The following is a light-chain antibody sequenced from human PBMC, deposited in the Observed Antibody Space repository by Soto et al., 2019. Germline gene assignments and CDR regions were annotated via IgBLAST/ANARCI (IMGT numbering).Light chain of an antibody. CDR2: EGS. CDR1: SSDVGSYNY. V-gene: IGLV2-14*01. J-gene: IGLJ1*01. CDR3: SSYTTRTTLYV. Sequence: QSALTQPASVSGSPGQSITISCTGTSSDVGSYNYVSWYQLHPGKAPKLMIYEGSNRPSGVSNRFSGSKSGDTASLTISGLQAEDEADYYCSSYTTRTTLYVFGTGTKVTVL.